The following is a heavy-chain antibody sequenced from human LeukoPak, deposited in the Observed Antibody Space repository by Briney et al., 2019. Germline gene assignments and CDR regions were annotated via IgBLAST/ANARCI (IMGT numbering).Heavy chain of an antibody. CDR3: AKGLYDYALDV. Sequence: GGSLRLSCAASGFTFRNYAMTWVRQAPGKGLDWVALIGARDGRTYYADPVKGRFTISRDNFKNTLYLQMNSLRAEDTAIYYCAKGLYDYALDVWGQGTAVTVSS. CDR1: GFTFRNYA. CDR2: IGARDGRT. V-gene: IGHV3-23*01. J-gene: IGHJ6*02.